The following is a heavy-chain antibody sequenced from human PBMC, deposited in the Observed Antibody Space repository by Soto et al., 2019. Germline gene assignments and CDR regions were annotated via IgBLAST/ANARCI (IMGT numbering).Heavy chain of an antibody. V-gene: IGHV1-18*01. CDR2: ISAYNGNT. Sequence: ASVKVSCKASGYTFTSYGISWVRQAPGQGLEWMGWISAYNGNTNYAQKLQGRVTMTTDTSTSTAYMELRSLRSDDTAVYYCARDGGYCSGGSCYSSDRWFDPWGQGTLVTVSS. CDR3: ARDGGYCSGGSCYSSDRWFDP. J-gene: IGHJ5*02. CDR1: GYTFTSYG. D-gene: IGHD2-15*01.